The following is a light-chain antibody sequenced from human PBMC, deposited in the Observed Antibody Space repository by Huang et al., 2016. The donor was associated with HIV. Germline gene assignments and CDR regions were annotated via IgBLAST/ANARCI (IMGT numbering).Light chain of an antibody. Sequence: DIQMTQSPSSLSASVGDRVTITCRASQSLSRYLNWYQQQPGKAPKLLIYAASSLQSGVPSRFSGRGSGTDFTLTISSLQPEDFATYYCQQSYSTASSFGQGTRLEIK. J-gene: IGKJ5*01. CDR3: QQSYSTASS. CDR1: QSLSRY. V-gene: IGKV1-39*01. CDR2: AAS.